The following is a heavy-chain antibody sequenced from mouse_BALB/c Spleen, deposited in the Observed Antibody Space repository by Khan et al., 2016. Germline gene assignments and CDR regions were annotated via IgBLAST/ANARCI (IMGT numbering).Heavy chain of an antibody. Sequence: QIQLVQSGPELKKPGETVKISCKASGYTFTNYGMNWVKQAPGKGLKWMGWINTYTGEPTYADDFKGRFAFSLETSASTAYLQINNLKNEDTGTYFCARRRYGIDYWGQGTTLTVSS. V-gene: IGHV9-3-1*01. CDR3: ARRRYGIDY. J-gene: IGHJ2*01. CDR1: GYTFTNYG. CDR2: INTYTGEP. D-gene: IGHD2-10*02.